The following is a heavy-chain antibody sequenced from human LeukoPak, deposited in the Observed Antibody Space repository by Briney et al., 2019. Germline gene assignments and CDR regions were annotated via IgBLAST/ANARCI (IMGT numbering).Heavy chain of an antibody. V-gene: IGHV3-23*01. Sequence: GGSLRLSCAASGFTLSSYAMSWVRQAPGRGLEWVSTISGSGGRTYYADSVKGRFTISRDNSKNTLYLQMNSLRAEDTAVYYCARDSSAYLMYFDFWGQGTLVTVSS. CDR1: GFTLSSYA. J-gene: IGHJ4*02. CDR3: ARDSSAYLMYFDF. D-gene: IGHD3-22*01. CDR2: ISGSGGRT.